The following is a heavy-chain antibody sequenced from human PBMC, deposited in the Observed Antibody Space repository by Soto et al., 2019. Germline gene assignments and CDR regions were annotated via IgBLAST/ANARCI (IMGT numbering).Heavy chain of an antibody. CDR2: IYYSGST. D-gene: IGHD3-3*01. V-gene: IGHV4-59*01. J-gene: IGHJ6*02. CDR3: ARARVLRFLEWFPMDV. Sequence: SDTLSLTCTVSGGSISSYYWSWIRQPPGKGLEWIGYIYYSGSTNYNPSLKSRVTISVDTSKNQFSLKLSSVTAADTAVYYCARARVLRFLEWFPMDVWGQGTTVTVSS. CDR1: GGSISSYY.